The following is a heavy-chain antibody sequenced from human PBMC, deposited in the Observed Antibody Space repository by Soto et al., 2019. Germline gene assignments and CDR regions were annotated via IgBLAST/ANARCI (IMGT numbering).Heavy chain of an antibody. D-gene: IGHD1-26*01. CDR2: IYHSGST. J-gene: IGHJ5*02. Sequence: SETLSLTCAVSGYSISSGYYWGWIRQPPGKGLEWIGSIYHSGSTYYNPSLKSRVTISVDTSKNQLALKLSSVTAADTAVYYCERIGWELPANWFDPWGQGTLVTVS. V-gene: IGHV4-38-2*01. CDR3: ERIGWELPANWFDP. CDR1: GYSISSGYY.